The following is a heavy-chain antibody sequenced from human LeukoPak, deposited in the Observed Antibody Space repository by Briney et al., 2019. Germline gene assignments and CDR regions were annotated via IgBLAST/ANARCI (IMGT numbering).Heavy chain of an antibody. D-gene: IGHD5-18*01. Sequence: SETLSLTCTVSGVSITTYYWSWIRQPPGKGLDWIGFIFYGRNTNYNPSLKSRVTISVDTSKNQFSLKLSSVTAADTAVYYCARGVLGYSYGFDYWGQGTLVTVSS. CDR1: GVSITTYY. CDR3: ARGVLGYSYGFDY. CDR2: IFYGRNT. V-gene: IGHV4-59*01. J-gene: IGHJ4*02.